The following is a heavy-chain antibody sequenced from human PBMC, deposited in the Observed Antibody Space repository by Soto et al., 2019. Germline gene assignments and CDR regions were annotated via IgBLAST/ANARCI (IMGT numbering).Heavy chain of an antibody. CDR2: ISGSGAGT. CDR1: GFTFTTYA. D-gene: IGHD5-12*01. J-gene: IGHJ4*02. V-gene: IGHV3-23*01. CDR3: AKEALTVARNNFDS. Sequence: EIELLESGGGLVQPGGSLRLSCAASGFTFTTYAMGWVRQAPGKGLEWVSSISGSGAGTFYADSVKGRFTISRDNAKKMVYLQMNGLRADDTAVYYCAKEALTVARNNFDSWGQGTLVTVSS.